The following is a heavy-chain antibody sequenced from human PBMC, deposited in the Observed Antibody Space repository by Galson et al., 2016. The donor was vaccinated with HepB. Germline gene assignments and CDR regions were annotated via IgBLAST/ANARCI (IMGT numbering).Heavy chain of an antibody. V-gene: IGHV3-23*01. CDR2: ISSSGTST. CDR1: GFTFSSYA. J-gene: IGHJ4*02. Sequence: SLRLSCAASGFTFSSYAMSWVRQAPGKGLEWVSVISSSGTSTYYIDSVKGRFTISRDNSKNTLYLQMNSMRAEDTAVYYCAERDGQLPTAGVAFDYWGQGTLVTVSS. D-gene: IGHD6-6*01. CDR3: AERDGQLPTAGVAFDY.